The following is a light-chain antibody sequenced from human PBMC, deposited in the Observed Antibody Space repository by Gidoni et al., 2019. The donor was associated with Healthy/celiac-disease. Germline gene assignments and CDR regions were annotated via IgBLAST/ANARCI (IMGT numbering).Light chain of an antibody. J-gene: IGKJ1*01. CDR3: QQYNHWPT. V-gene: IGKV3-15*01. CDR1: QSVSSN. Sequence: EIVMTQSPATLSVSPGERATLSCRASQSVSSNLAWYQQKPGQAPRLLIYGASTRATGIPARFSGSGSGTAFTLTIRSLQSEDFAVYSCQQYNHWPTFGQGTKVEIK. CDR2: GAS.